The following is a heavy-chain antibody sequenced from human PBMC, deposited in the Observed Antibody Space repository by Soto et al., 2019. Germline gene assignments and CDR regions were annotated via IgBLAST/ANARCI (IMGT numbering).Heavy chain of an antibody. D-gene: IGHD1-26*01. Sequence: GGSLRLSCAGSGFTFSNFWMHWVRQAPGKGLVWVARINTDGSVTSHGDSVKGRFTISRDNAKSTLYLQMNSLREEDSAMYYCATQTGLGATNYCGQGTLVTVSS. CDR2: INTDGSVT. CDR1: GFTFSNFW. J-gene: IGHJ4*02. V-gene: IGHV3-74*01. CDR3: ATQTGLGATNY.